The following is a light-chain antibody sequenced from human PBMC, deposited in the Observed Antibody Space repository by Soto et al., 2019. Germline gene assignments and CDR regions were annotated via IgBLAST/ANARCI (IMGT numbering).Light chain of an antibody. CDR1: QSVSSRN. Sequence: EIGLTQSPGTLSLSPGERASLSCRAGQSVSSRNLAWYQQKPGQAPRLLIYDASNRATGIPARFSGSGSGTDFTLTISSLEPEDFAVYYCQQRSNWPPITFGQGTRLEIK. V-gene: IGKV3-11*01. J-gene: IGKJ5*01. CDR3: QQRSNWPPIT. CDR2: DAS.